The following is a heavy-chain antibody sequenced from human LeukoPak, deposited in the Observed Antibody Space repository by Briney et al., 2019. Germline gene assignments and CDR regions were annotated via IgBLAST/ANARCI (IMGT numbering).Heavy chain of an antibody. CDR1: GFTFSSFG. V-gene: IGHV3-30*02. CDR2: IRYDGSNK. J-gene: IGHJ4*02. CDR3: AKRRGEDYLDY. Sequence: PGGSLRLSCAASGFTFSSFGMHRVRQVPGNGLEWVAFIRYDGSNKKYADAVTGRFTISRDNSKNTLYLQMSSLRAEDTAVYYCAKRRGEDYLDYWGRGTLVTVSS. D-gene: IGHD2-21*01.